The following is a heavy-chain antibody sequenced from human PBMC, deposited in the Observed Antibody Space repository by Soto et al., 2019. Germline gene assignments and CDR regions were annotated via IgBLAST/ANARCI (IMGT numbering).Heavy chain of an antibody. D-gene: IGHD3-10*01. CDR2: INAGNGNT. J-gene: IGHJ6*03. V-gene: IGHV1-3*01. CDR1: GYTFTSYA. CDR3: ARDYSSGSYSGYYYYYMDV. Sequence: QVQLVQSGAEVKKPGASVKVSCKASGYTFTSYAMHWVRQAPGQRLEWMGWINAGNGNTTYSQKFQGRVTITRDTSASTAYMELSSLRSEDTALYYCARDYSSGSYSGYYYYYMDVWGKGTTVTVSS.